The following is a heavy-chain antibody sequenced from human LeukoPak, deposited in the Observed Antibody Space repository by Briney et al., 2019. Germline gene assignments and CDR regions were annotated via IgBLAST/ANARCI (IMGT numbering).Heavy chain of an antibody. Sequence: SETLSLTCTVSGVSLTTYYWTWIRQPPGKGLGFIGYISYTGSTSYSPSLKSRVTISLDTSKNKFSLKLTSVTAADTAVYYCARHYCSGGSCKPDYWGQGTLVTVSS. CDR2: ISYTGST. J-gene: IGHJ4*02. V-gene: IGHV4-59*08. D-gene: IGHD2-15*01. CDR1: GVSLTTYY. CDR3: ARHYCSGGSCKPDY.